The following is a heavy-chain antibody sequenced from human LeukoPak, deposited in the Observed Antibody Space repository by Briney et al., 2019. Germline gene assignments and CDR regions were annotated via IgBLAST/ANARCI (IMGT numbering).Heavy chain of an antibody. CDR2: IYYSGST. V-gene: IGHV4-59*01. CDR3: ARRYCSGGSCYPYYFDY. J-gene: IGHJ4*02. Sequence: SETLSLTCTVSGVSISSYYWSWIRQPPGKGLEWIGYIYYSGSTNYNPSLKSRVTISVDTSKNQFSLKLSSVTAADTAVYYCARRYCSGGSCYPYYFDYWGQGTLVTVSS. D-gene: IGHD2-15*01. CDR1: GVSISSYY.